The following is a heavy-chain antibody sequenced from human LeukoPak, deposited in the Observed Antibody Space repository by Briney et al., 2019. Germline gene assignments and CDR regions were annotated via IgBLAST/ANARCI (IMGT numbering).Heavy chain of an antibody. CDR1: GYSISSGYY. V-gene: IGHV4-38-2*01. D-gene: IGHD2-15*01. J-gene: IGHJ5*02. CDR2: IYHSGST. CDR3: ARGIVVVVAATWAGFDP. Sequence: KPSETLSLTCAVSGYSISSGYYWGWIRQPPGKGLEWIGSIYHSGSTYYNPSLKSRVTISVDTSKNQFSLKLSSVTAADTAVYYCARGIVVVVAATWAGFDPWGQGTLVTVSS.